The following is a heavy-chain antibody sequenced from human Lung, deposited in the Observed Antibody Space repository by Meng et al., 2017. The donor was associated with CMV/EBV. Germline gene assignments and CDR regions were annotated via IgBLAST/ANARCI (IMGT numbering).Heavy chain of an antibody. D-gene: IGHD2-2*01. CDR3: TTWGIVTTPAAVTSYQARRYFDY. Sequence: GGSLRLXCAASGFTFTNAWMSWVRQAPGKGLEWVGRIKSKSDAGTTDYAAPVKGRFTISRDDSKNTLYLQMNSLKTEDTAVYYCTTWGIVTTPAAVTSYQARRYFDYWGQGTLVXVSS. CDR1: GFTFTNAW. J-gene: IGHJ4*02. CDR2: IKSKSDAGTT. V-gene: IGHV3-15*01.